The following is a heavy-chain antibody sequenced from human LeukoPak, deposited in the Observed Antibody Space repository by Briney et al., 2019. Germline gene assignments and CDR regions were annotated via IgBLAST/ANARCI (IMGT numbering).Heavy chain of an antibody. CDR3: ARGGGLQPRLPHYFDY. CDR1: GTSFSDYY. D-gene: IGHD6-25*01. V-gene: IGHV4-34*01. J-gene: IGHJ4*02. CDR2: INQSGST. Sequence: SETLSLTCAVYGTSFSDYYWSWLRQPPGKGLEWIGDINQSGSTNYNPSLKSRITISEDTSKNQVSLKVSSVTTADTAVYYCARGGGLQPRLPHYFDYWGQGSQVTVSS.